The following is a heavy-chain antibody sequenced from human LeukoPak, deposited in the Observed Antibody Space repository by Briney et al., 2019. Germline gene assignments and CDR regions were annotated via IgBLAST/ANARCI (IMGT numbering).Heavy chain of an antibody. V-gene: IGHV3-7*01. Sequence: GGSLRLSCAASGFTFSTYWMSWVRQAPGKGLEWVANIKRDGSEKYYVDSVKGRFTISRDNAKNSLYLQMNSLRAEDTAVYYCARERGVTYYYMDVWGKGTTVTVSS. CDR2: IKRDGSEK. CDR3: ARERGVTYYYMDV. J-gene: IGHJ6*03. D-gene: IGHD4-23*01. CDR1: GFTFSTYW.